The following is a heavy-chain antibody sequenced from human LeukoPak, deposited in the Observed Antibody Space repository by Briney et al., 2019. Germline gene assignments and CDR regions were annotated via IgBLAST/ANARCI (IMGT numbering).Heavy chain of an antibody. CDR3: AREKIGTGTVLGKDYYYMDV. V-gene: IGHV4-59*12. CDR2: INYSRNP. J-gene: IGHJ6*03. D-gene: IGHD3-16*01. CDR1: SGSITSYY. Sequence: SETLSLTCSVSSGSITSYYWSWLRQPPGKGLEWIGNINYSRNPYYNPSLKSRVTISVDTSKNQFSLKLSSVTAADTAMYYCAREKIGTGTVLGKDYYYMDVWGKGTTVTVSS.